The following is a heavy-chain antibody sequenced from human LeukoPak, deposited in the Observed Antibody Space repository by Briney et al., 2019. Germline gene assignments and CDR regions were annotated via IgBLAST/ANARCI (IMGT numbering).Heavy chain of an antibody. CDR2: INHSGST. CDR1: GGSFSGYY. J-gene: IGHJ4*02. CDR3: ARVTYSVFDY. D-gene: IGHD2-21*01. V-gene: IGHV4-34*01. Sequence: SETLSLTCAVYGGSFSGYYWSWIRQPPGKGLEWIGEINHSGSTNYNPSLKSRVTISVDTSKNQFSLKLSSVTAADTAVYYCARVTYSVFDYWGQGTLVTVSS.